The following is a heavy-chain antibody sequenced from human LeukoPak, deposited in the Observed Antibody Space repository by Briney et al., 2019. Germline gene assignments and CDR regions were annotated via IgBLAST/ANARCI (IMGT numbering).Heavy chain of an antibody. D-gene: IGHD1-26*01. CDR2: INAGNGNT. CDR1: GYTFTSYS. Sequence: ASVKVSCKASGYTFTSYSMHWVRQAPGQRLEWMGWINAGNGNTKFSQKFQGRVTITRDTSTSTAYMELSSLRSEDTAVYYCARFLGGSYGMDVWGQGTTVTVSS. J-gene: IGHJ6*02. CDR3: ARFLGGSYGMDV. V-gene: IGHV1-3*01.